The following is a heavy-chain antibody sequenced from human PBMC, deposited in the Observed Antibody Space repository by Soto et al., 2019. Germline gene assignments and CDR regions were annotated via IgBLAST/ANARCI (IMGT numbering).Heavy chain of an antibody. CDR2: IYYSGST. Sequence: PSETLSLTCTVSGGSISSYYWSWIRQPPGKGLEWIGYIYYSGSTNYNPSLKSRVTISVDTSKNQFSLKLSSVTAADTAVYYCAREYSGYGSFDYWGQGTLVTVSS. D-gene: IGHD5-12*01. V-gene: IGHV4-59*12. J-gene: IGHJ4*02. CDR3: AREYSGYGSFDY. CDR1: GGSISSYY.